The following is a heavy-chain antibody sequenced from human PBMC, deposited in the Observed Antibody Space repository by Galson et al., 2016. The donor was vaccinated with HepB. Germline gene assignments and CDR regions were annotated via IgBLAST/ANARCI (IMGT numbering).Heavy chain of an antibody. Sequence: SETLSLTCNVSGGSISSYFWSWIRQTPGKELEWIGYIYKTGSTNYSPSLKSRVTISVDTSRNQFSLNLTSGTAADTAVYYCARGVTGTPYFGFWGQGALVTVSS. CDR1: GGSISSYF. CDR3: ARGVTGTPYFGF. V-gene: IGHV4-59*01. D-gene: IGHD6-19*01. J-gene: IGHJ4*02. CDR2: IYKTGST.